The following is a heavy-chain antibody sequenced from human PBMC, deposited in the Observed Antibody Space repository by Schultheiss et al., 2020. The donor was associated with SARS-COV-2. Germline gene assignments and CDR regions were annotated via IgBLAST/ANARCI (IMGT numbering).Heavy chain of an antibody. CDR3: ARDTYYYDSSGYYPDAFDI. Sequence: GGSLRLSCADTGFNFSDNYMNWVRQAPGKGLEWVSYISSSGSTIYYADSVKGRFTISRDNAKNSLYLQMNSLRAEDTAVYYCARDTYYYDSSGYYPDAFDIWGQGTMVTVSS. D-gene: IGHD3-22*01. V-gene: IGHV3-11*04. J-gene: IGHJ3*02. CDR1: GFNFSDNY. CDR2: ISSSGSTI.